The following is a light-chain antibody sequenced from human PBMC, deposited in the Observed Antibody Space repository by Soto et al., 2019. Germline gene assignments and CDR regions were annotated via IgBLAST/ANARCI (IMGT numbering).Light chain of an antibody. V-gene: IGLV2-14*01. CDR2: EVT. J-gene: IGLJ3*02. Sequence: QSALTQPASVSGSPGQSITISCTGSSSDVGAYHFVSWYQHHPGKAPKLILYEVTARPSGVSSRFSGSKSGNTASLTISGLQAEDEADYYCATWDVTLNIWVFGGGTKLTVL. CDR3: ATWDVTLNIWV. CDR1: SSDVGAYHF.